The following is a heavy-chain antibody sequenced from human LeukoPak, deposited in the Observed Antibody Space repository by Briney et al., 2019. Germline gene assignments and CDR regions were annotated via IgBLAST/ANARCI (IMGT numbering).Heavy chain of an antibody. CDR3: GRDLAWGAFDY. CDR2: ISPRGGGT. D-gene: IGHD7-27*01. J-gene: IGHJ4*02. Sequence: QTGGSLRLSCAASGFIFRNYGINWVRQAPGKGLEWLSGISPRGGGTYYADSVKGRFTISRDDSKNTLSLQMNSLRVEDTAVYYCGRDLAWGAFDYWGQGTLVTVSS. CDR1: GFIFRNYG. V-gene: IGHV3-23*01.